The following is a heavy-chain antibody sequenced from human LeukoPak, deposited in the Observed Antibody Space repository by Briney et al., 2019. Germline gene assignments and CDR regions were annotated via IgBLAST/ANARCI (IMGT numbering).Heavy chain of an antibody. D-gene: IGHD2-2*01. CDR3: ARSRNIVPAAMPHGSGFDY. J-gene: IGHJ4*02. V-gene: IGHV1-69*13. CDR1: GGTFSSYA. Sequence: SVKVSCKASGGTFSSYAISWVRQAPGQGLEWMGGIIPIFGTANYAQKFQGRVTITADESTSTAYMELSSLRSEDTAVYYCARSRNIVPAAMPHGSGFDYWGQGALVTVSS. CDR2: IIPIFGTA.